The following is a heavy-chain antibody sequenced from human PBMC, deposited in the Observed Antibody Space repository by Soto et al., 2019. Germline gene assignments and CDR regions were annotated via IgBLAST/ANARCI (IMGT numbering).Heavy chain of an antibody. CDR2: IYYSGST. D-gene: IGHD5-12*01. CDR3: ARRWGYTFDC. Sequence: QVQLQESGPGLVKPSETLSLTCTVSGGSISSYYWSWIRQPPGKGLEWIGYIYYSGSTNYNPSLKRRVTISVDTSKNQFSLKLSSVTAADTAVYYCARRWGYTFDCWGQGTLVTVSS. V-gene: IGHV4-59*08. CDR1: GGSISSYY. J-gene: IGHJ4*02.